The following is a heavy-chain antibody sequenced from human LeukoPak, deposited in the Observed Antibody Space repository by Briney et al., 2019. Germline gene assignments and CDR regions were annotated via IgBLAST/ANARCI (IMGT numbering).Heavy chain of an antibody. V-gene: IGHV3-21*01. D-gene: IGHD2-2*01. CDR2: ISSSGSYI. J-gene: IGHJ6*02. Sequence: GGSLRLSCAASGFTFSNAWMSWVRQAPGKGLEWVSSISSSGSYIYYADSVKGRFTISRGNAKNSLYLQMNSLRAEDTAVYYCATQVIPTYYYGMDVWGQGTTVTVSS. CDR3: ATQVIPTYYYGMDV. CDR1: GFTFSNAW.